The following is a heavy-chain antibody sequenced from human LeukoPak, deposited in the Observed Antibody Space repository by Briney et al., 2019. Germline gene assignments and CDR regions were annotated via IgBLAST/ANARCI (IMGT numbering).Heavy chain of an antibody. CDR1: GFTFSHYG. D-gene: IGHD5-18*01. J-gene: IGHJ6*04. CDR3: VKETAPYSLGDA. CDR2: VWDDGINK. Sequence: GGSLRLSCGASGFTFSHYGMHWVRQAPGKGLEWVAVVWDDGINKFYADSVKGRFTISRDNSKHTVSLHMNSLRAEDTAVYYCVKETAPYSLGDAWGKGTTVTVSS. V-gene: IGHV3-33*06.